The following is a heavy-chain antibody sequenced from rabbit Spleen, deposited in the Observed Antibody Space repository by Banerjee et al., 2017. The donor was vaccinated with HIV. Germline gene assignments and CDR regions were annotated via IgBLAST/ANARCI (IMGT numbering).Heavy chain of an antibody. CDR3: ARDTGSSFSSYGMDL. Sequence: QSLEESGGDLVKPGASLTLTCTASGFSFSSSDYMCWVRQAPGKGLEWIACSDGSSSGCTYSAIWAKGRFTCSKTSSTTVTLQMTSLTAADTATYFCARDTGSSFSSYGMDLWGPGTLVTVS. V-gene: IGHV1S40*01. D-gene: IGHD8-1*01. CDR2: SDGSSSGCT. CDR1: GFSFSSSDY. J-gene: IGHJ6*01.